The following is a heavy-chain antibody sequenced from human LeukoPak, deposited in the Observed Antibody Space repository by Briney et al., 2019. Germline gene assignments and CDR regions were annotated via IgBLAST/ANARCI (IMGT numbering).Heavy chain of an antibody. CDR1: GYTFTSYD. V-gene: IGHV1-8*01. CDR3: AREYRHQPD. D-gene: IGHD5-12*01. Sequence: ASVKVSCKASGYTFTSYDINWLRQASGPGLEWMGWMNTNSGNTGYAQKFQGRFTMTWDTSITTAYMELSSLRSEDTAVYYCAREYRHQPDWGQGTLVTVSS. J-gene: IGHJ4*02. CDR2: MNTNSGNT.